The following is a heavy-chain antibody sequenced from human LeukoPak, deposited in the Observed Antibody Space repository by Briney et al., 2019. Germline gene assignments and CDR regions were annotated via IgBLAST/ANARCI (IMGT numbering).Heavy chain of an antibody. J-gene: IGHJ5*02. CDR1: GGSISSSSYY. CDR3: ARDVRYYYDSSGYYYQDFRFDP. CDR2: IYYSGST. D-gene: IGHD3-22*01. Sequence: SETLSLTCTVSGGSISSSSYYWGWIRQPPGKGLEWIGSIYYSGSTNYNPSLKSRVTISVDTSKNQFSLKLSSVTAADTAVYYCARDVRYYYDSSGYYYQDFRFDPWGQGTLVTVSS. V-gene: IGHV4-39*07.